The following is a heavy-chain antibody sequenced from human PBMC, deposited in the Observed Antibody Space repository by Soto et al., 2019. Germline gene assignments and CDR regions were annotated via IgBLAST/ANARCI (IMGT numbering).Heavy chain of an antibody. CDR3: ARGGRYYYSGAYRNRHDP. CDR2: IIPIFGTA. V-gene: IGHV1-69*06. J-gene: IGHJ5*02. CDR1: GGTFSSYA. Sequence: SSVMVSCKASGGTFSSYAISWVRQSPGQGLEWMGGIIPIFGTANYAQKFQGRVTITADKSTSTAYMELSSLRSEDTAVYYCARGGRYYYSGAYRNRHDPSGQGTLVPVSS. D-gene: IGHD3-22*01.